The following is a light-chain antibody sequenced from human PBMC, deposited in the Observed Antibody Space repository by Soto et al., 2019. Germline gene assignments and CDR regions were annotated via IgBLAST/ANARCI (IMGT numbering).Light chain of an antibody. V-gene: IGLV1-47*02. Sequence: QSVLTQPRSVSGSPGQSVTISCTGTGNDVGAYNYVSWYQQLPGTAPKLLIYSNNQRPSGVPDRFSGSKSGTSPSLAISGLRSEDEADYYCAAWDDSLSALVFGGGTQPTV. CDR1: GNDVGAYNY. CDR3: AAWDDSLSALV. J-gene: IGLJ3*02. CDR2: SNN.